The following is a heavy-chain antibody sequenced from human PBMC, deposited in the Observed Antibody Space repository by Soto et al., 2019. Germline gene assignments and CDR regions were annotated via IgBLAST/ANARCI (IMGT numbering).Heavy chain of an antibody. D-gene: IGHD1-7*01. CDR2: IFYSGDT. CDR1: GASVNTGDHY. CDR3: VGTGTTDDF. J-gene: IGHJ1*01. Sequence: QLQGSGPGLVKPSQTLSLTCTVSGASVNTGDHYWSYIRQPPGKGLEWLGYIFYSGDTYYNPSLKSRATISLNTSRNQFSLTLTSVTDADTAVYYCVGTGTTDDFWGQGTLVTVSS. V-gene: IGHV4-30-4*01.